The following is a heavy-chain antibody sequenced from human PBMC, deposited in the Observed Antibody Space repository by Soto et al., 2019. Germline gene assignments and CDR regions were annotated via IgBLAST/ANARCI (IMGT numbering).Heavy chain of an antibody. CDR2: IKNKADGGTT. CDR1: GFTFSNAW. CDR3: TTLGHYYDSSPLDV. J-gene: IGHJ6*02. Sequence: LRLSCAASGFTFSNAWMNWVRQAPGKGLEWVGRIKNKADGGTTDYAAPVKGRFTISRDDSKNTLYLQMNSLKTEDTAIYYCTTLGHYYDSSPLDVWGQGTTVTVSS. V-gene: IGHV3-15*07. D-gene: IGHD3-22*01.